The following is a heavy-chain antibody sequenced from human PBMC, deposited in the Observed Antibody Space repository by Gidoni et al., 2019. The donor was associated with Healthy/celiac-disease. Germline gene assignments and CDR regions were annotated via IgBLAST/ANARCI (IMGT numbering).Heavy chain of an antibody. CDR2: INAGNGNT. CDR3: ARARPAIAAAALFDY. J-gene: IGHJ4*02. V-gene: IGHV1-3*01. D-gene: IGHD6-13*01. Sequence: QVQLVQSGAEVKKPGASVKVSCKASGYTFTSYAMHWVRQAPGQRLEWMGWINAGNGNTKYSQKFQGRVTITRDTSASTAYMELSSLRSEDTAVYYCARARPAIAAAALFDYWGQGTLVTVSS. CDR1: GYTFTSYA.